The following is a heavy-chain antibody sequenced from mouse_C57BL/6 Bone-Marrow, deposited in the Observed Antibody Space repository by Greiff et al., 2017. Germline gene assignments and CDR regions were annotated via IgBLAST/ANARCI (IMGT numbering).Heavy chain of an antibody. Sequence: QVQLQQPGAELVMPGASVKLSCKASGYTFTSYWMHWVKQRPGQGLEWIGEIDPSDSYTNYNQKFKGKSTLTVDKSSSTAYMQLSSLTSEDSAVYYCASVLRDYWGQGTSVTVSS. V-gene: IGHV1-69*01. CDR2: IDPSDSYT. CDR1: GYTFTSYW. CDR3: ASVLRDY. J-gene: IGHJ4*01. D-gene: IGHD1-1*01.